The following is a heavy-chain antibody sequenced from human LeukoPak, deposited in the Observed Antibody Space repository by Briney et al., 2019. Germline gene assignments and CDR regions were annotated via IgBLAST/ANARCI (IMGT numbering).Heavy chain of an antibody. CDR3: ARGLNYDVLSGRSEEIF. D-gene: IGHD3-3*01. V-gene: IGHV1-2*02. CDR1: GYTFTIYY. J-gene: IGHJ4*02. Sequence: GASVKVSCKASGYTFTIYYIHWVRQAPGQGLQWMGWINPKTGGTNYAQNFQGRVTMSSDASIRIANMEATRLTSDDTAVYFCARGLNYDVLSGRSEEIFWGQGTLVTVPS. CDR2: INPKTGGT.